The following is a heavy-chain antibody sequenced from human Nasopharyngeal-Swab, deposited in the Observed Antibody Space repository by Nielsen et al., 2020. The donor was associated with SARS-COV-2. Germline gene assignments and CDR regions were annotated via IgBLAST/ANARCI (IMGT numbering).Heavy chain of an antibody. V-gene: IGHV4-34*01. D-gene: IGHD5-12*01. CDR2: INHSVST. J-gene: IGHJ4*02. CDR3: ASLVAPIGG. CDR1: GGSFSDYY. Sequence: SETLSLTCAVYGGSFSDYYWSWIRQPPGKGLEWIGEINHSVSTKYNPSRKSRLTISVATSKNQFSLKLSSVTAADTAVYYCASLVAPIGGWGQGTLVTVSS.